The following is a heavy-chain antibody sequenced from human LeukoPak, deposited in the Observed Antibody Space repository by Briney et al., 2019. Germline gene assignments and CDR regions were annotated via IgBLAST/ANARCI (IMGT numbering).Heavy chain of an antibody. J-gene: IGHJ4*02. D-gene: IGHD6-19*01. V-gene: IGHV3-74*01. CDR1: GFTFSNYW. CDR2: INSDGRST. Sequence: PGGSLRLSCAASGFTFSNYWMHCVRQAPGKGLVWVSRINSDGRSTNYADSVKGRFTISRDNAKNTLYLQMNSLRAEDTAVYYCARDPDSSGWSSFEYWGQGALVTVSS. CDR3: ARDPDSSGWSSFEY.